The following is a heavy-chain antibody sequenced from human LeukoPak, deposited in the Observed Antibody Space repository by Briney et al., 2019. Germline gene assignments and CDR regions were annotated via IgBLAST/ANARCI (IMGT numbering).Heavy chain of an antibody. V-gene: IGHV3-53*01. CDR3: AKCPLPFDYSNYFDY. J-gene: IGHJ4*02. CDR2: IYSGGSGGRT. D-gene: IGHD4-11*01. CDR1: GFTVSSNY. Sequence: GGSLRLSCAASGFTVSSNYMSWVRQAPGKGLEWVSVIYSGGSGGRTYYADSVKGRFTISRENSKNTLYLQMNSLRAEDTAVYYCAKCPLPFDYSNYFDYWGQGTLVTVSS.